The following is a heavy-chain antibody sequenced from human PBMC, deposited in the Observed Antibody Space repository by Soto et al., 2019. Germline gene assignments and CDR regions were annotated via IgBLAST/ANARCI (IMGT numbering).Heavy chain of an antibody. Sequence: EVQLLESGGGLVQPGGSLRLSCAASGFTFSSYAMSWVRQAPGKGLEWVSAISGSGGSTYYADSVKGRFTISRDNSKNPEHVQMNSVRAEDTAVYYCAKERSSVWHTEGAFDIWGQGTMVTVSS. CDR1: GFTFSSYA. CDR3: AKERSSVWHTEGAFDI. CDR2: ISGSGGST. V-gene: IGHV3-23*01. J-gene: IGHJ3*02. D-gene: IGHD6-19*01.